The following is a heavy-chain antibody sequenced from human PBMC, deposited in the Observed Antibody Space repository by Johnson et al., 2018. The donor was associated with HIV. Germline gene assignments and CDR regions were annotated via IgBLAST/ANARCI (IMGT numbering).Heavy chain of an antibody. CDR3: ANLGDYGGNNGFDI. D-gene: IGHD4-23*01. CDR2: ISSQGSTS. J-gene: IGHJ3*02. CDR1: GFTFSVHA. V-gene: IGHV3-30*04. Sequence: QEQLVESGGGAVQPGRSLRLSCAASGFTFSVHAMHWVRQAPGKGLEWVAVISSQGSTSYYADSVKGRFTISRDNSKNTLYLQMNSLRTEDTAVYYCANLGDYGGNNGFDIWGQGTMVTVSS.